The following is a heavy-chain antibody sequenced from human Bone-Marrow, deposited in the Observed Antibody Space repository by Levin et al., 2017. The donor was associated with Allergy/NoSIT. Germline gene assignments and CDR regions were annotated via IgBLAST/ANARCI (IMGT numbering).Heavy chain of an antibody. J-gene: IGHJ4*02. Sequence: KSGGSLRLSCVASGFTFGNAWMNWVRQAPGKGLQWVGRIKGKTDGGTTDYAAPVKGRFTISRDDSKKTLYLRMNSLKTEGTAVYYCTTRSHWGQGTLVTVFS. CDR2: IKGKTDGGTT. CDR1: GFTFGNAW. CDR3: TTRSH. V-gene: IGHV3-15*01.